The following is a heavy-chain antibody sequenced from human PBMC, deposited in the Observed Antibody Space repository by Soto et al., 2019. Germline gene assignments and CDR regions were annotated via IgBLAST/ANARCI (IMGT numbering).Heavy chain of an antibody. V-gene: IGHV4-31*03. J-gene: IGHJ5*02. CDR1: GGSISSGGYY. D-gene: IGHD2-15*01. CDR2: IYYSGST. Sequence: SETLSLTCTVSGGSISSGGYYWSWIRQHPGKGLEWIGYIYYSGSTYYNPSLKSRVTISVDTSKNQFSLKLSSVTAADTAVYYCARVIEGGSGAGWFDPWGQGTLVTVSS. CDR3: ARVIEGGSGAGWFDP.